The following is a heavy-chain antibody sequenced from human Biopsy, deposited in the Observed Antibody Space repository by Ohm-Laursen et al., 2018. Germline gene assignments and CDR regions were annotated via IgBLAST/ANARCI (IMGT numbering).Heavy chain of an antibody. V-gene: IGHV1-2*02. J-gene: IGHJ5*02. D-gene: IGHD3-22*01. CDR2: INAKTGDT. Sequence: SVKASCKASGYTFTNYNVNWVRQAPGQGLEWMGWINAKTGDTNYAQKFQGRVTMTRDTSISTAYVDLSSLRSDDTAVYYCTRGGYYYNSLAYYYWFDPWGQGTLVTVSS. CDR1: GYTFTNYN. CDR3: TRGGYYYNSLAYYYWFDP.